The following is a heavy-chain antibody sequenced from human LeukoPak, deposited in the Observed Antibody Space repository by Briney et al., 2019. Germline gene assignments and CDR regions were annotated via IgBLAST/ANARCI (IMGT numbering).Heavy chain of an antibody. Sequence: GESLKISCKGSGYSFTSYWIGWVRQMPGKGLEWMGIIYPGDSDTRYSPSFQGQVTISADKSISTAYLQWSSLKALDTAMYYCARSMAVAGTCFDYWGQGTLVTVSS. J-gene: IGHJ4*02. V-gene: IGHV5-51*01. CDR1: GYSFTSYW. CDR2: IYPGDSDT. CDR3: ARSMAVAGTCFDY. D-gene: IGHD6-19*01.